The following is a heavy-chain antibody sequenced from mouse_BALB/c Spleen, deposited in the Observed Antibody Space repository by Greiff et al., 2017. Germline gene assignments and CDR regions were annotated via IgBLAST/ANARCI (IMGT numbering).Heavy chain of an antibody. Sequence: EVQLQQSGTVLARPGASVKMSCKASGYSFTSYWMHWVKQRPGQGLEWIGAIYPGNSDTSYNQKFKGKAKLTAVTSASTAYMELSSLTNEDSAVYYCTTATATYYFDYWGQGTTLTVSS. CDR3: TTATATYYFDY. D-gene: IGHD1-2*01. J-gene: IGHJ2*01. V-gene: IGHV1-5*01. CDR2: IYPGNSDT. CDR1: GYSFTSYW.